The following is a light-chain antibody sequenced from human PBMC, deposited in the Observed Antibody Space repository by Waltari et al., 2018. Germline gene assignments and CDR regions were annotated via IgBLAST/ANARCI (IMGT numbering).Light chain of an antibody. CDR1: QSLSNW. CDR3: QQYNNWRT. V-gene: IGKV1-5*03. J-gene: IGKJ1*01. Sequence: DIQMTQSPSTLSASVGDRVTITCRASQSLSNWLAWYQQKPGKAPKVLIYKASTLESGVPSRFSGSGSGTEFTLTISSLQSEDFAVYYCQQYNNWRTFGQGTKVEIK. CDR2: KAS.